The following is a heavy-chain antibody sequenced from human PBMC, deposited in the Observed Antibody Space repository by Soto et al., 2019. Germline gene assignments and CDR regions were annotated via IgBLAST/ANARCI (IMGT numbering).Heavy chain of an antibody. J-gene: IGHJ5*02. V-gene: IGHV4-61*01. CDR1: GGSVSSGSYY. CDR3: ARVGRGEQWLVPYWFDP. D-gene: IGHD6-19*01. Sequence: SETLSLTCTVSGGSVSSGSYYWSWIRQPPGKGLEWIGYIYYSGSTNYNPSLKSRVTISVDTSKNQFSLKLSSVTAADTAVYYYARVGRGEQWLVPYWFDPWGQGTLVTVS. CDR2: IYYSGST.